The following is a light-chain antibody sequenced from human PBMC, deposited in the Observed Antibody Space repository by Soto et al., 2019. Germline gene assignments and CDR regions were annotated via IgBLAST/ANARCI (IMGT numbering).Light chain of an antibody. CDR1: QSISSW. CDR2: KSS. J-gene: IGKJ1*01. Sequence: DIQMTQSPSTLSASVGDRVTITCRASQSISSWLAWYQQKPWKAPTLLIYKSSSLESGVPSRFSGSGSGTEFTLTISSLQPDDFATYYCQQYHSYTWTFGQGTKVEIK. V-gene: IGKV1-5*03. CDR3: QQYHSYTWT.